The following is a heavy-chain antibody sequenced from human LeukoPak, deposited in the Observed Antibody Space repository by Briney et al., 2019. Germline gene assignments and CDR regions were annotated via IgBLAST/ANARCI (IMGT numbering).Heavy chain of an antibody. V-gene: IGHV3-48*04. CDR1: GFTFGSYS. D-gene: IGHD4-17*01. J-gene: IGHJ6*02. CDR3: AREPALLVYGDYELSYGMDV. CDR2: ISSSSSTI. Sequence: QAGGSLRLSCAASGFTFGSYSMNWVRQAPGKGLEWVSYISSSSSTIYYADSVKGRFTISRDNAKNSLYLQMNSLRAEDTAVYYCAREPALLVYGDYELSYGMDVWGQGTTVTVSS.